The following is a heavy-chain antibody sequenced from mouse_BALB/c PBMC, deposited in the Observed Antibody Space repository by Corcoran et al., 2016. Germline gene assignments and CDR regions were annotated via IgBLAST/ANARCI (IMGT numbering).Heavy chain of an antibody. Sequence: EVQLQQSGAELVKPGASVKLSCTASGFNIKDTYMHWMKQRPEQGLEWIGRIDPANGSTKYDPKFQGKATMTADTSSNTVYLQLSSLTSEATAVYYCGRSREGNYVVYWGQGTTLTVSS. D-gene: IGHD2-1*01. CDR2: IDPANGST. CDR1: GFNIKDTY. CDR3: GRSREGNYVVY. V-gene: IGHV14-3*02. J-gene: IGHJ2*01.